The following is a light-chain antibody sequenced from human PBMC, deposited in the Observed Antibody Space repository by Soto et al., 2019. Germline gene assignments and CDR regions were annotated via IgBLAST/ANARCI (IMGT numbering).Light chain of an antibody. V-gene: IGLV2-8*01. CDR1: SSDIGGYKY. Sequence: QSALTQPPSASGSPGQSVTISCTGTSSDIGGYKYVSWYQQYPGKAPKLLIYEVTKRPSGVPDRFSGSKAGNTASLTVSGLQADDEADYYCSAYGGSFAGSTPLFGGGTKVTVL. CDR3: SAYGGSFAGSTPL. J-gene: IGLJ3*02. CDR2: EVT.